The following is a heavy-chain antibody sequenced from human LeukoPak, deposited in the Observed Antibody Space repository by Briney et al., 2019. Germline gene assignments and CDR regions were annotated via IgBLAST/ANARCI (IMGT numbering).Heavy chain of an antibody. CDR3: AREKWELPDC. CDR2: ISWDGGST. D-gene: IGHD1-26*01. V-gene: IGHV3-43D*03. Sequence: GGSLRLSCAASGFTFDYYAMHWVRQAPGKGLEWVSLISWDGGSTYYADSVKGRFTISRDNAKNSLYLQLNSLRAEDTAVYYCAREKWELPDCWGQGTLVTVSS. CDR1: GFTFDYYA. J-gene: IGHJ4*02.